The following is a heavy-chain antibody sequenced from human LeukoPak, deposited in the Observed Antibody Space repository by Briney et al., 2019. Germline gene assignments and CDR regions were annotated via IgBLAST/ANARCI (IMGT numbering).Heavy chain of an antibody. Sequence: PGGSLRLSCAASGFTYSPYWMTWVRQGPGKGLEWVANIKQDGSEKYYVDSVKGRFTISRDNAKNSLYLQMNSLRAEDTAVYYCASQDKWRGFDYWGQGTLVTVSS. J-gene: IGHJ4*02. V-gene: IGHV3-7*01. CDR3: ASQDKWRGFDY. CDR2: IKQDGSEK. CDR1: GFTYSPYW. D-gene: IGHD3-10*01.